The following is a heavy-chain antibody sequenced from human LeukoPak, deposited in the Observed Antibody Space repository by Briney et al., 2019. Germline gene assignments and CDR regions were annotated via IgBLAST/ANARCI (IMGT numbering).Heavy chain of an antibody. D-gene: IGHD2-15*01. J-gene: IGHJ4*02. CDR3: ALYWNYFDY. Sequence: SETLSLTCTVSGGSISSYYWSWIRQPPGKGLEWIGYIYYSGSTNYNPSLKSRVTISVDTSKNQFSLKLSSVTAAGTAVYYCALYWNYFDYWGQGTLVTVSS. V-gene: IGHV4-59*01. CDR2: IYYSGST. CDR1: GGSISSYY.